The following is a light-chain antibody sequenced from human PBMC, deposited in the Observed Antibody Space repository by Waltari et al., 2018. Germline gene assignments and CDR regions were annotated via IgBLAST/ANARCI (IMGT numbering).Light chain of an antibody. J-gene: IGLJ2*01. CDR2: DDN. CDR1: NPHLCTNY. Sequence: QSVFTQPPSVSAAPGPRATISCPGRNPHLCTNYAPWYQQVPGTAPKPLIYDDNKRPSGIPDRFSGSKSGTSATLGITGLQTGDEADYYCGTWDSSLNIVVFGGGTKLTVL. CDR3: GTWDSSLNIVV. V-gene: IGLV1-51*01.